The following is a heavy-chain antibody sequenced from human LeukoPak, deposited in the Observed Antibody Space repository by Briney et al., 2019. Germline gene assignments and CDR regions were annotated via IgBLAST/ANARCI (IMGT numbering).Heavy chain of an antibody. CDR3: AKDKEYDSGSYPIEC. D-gene: IGHD3-10*01. Sequence: PAGGSLRLSCVASGFTFSTYGMHWVRQAPGKGLEWVAFIEYEGGNNKYYADSVKGRFTISSDNSKYTLYLQMNSLRAEDTAFYYCAKDKEYDSGSYPIECWGQGTLVTVSS. V-gene: IGHV3-30*02. CDR2: IEYEGGNNK. J-gene: IGHJ4*02. CDR1: GFTFSTYG.